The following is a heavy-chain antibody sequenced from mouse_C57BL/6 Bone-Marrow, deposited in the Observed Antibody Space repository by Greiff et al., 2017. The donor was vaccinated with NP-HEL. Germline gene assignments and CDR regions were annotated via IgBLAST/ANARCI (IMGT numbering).Heavy chain of an antibody. Sequence: GLECIGRIDPNSGGTKYNEKFKSKATLTVDKPSSTAYMQLSSLTSEDSAVYYCASDYGNHWYFDVWGTGTTVTVSS. CDR3: ASDYGNHWYFDV. J-gene: IGHJ1*03. D-gene: IGHD2-1*01. V-gene: IGHV1-72*01. CDR2: IDPNSGGT.